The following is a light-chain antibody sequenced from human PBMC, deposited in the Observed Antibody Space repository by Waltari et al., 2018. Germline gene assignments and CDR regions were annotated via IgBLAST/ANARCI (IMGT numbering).Light chain of an antibody. Sequence: EIVLTQSPGTLSLSPGERAALSCRPSQSVGSNYLAWYQKKPGQAPRLLIYCASNSATGIPDRFSGSGSGTDFTLTISRLEPEDFAVYYCQQYGNSPAFGQGTKVEIK. J-gene: IGKJ1*01. V-gene: IGKV3-20*01. CDR3: QQYGNSPA. CDR1: QSVGSNY. CDR2: CAS.